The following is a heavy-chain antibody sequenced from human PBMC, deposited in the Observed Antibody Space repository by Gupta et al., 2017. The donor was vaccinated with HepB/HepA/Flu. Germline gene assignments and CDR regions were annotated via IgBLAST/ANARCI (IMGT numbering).Heavy chain of an antibody. CDR1: GESFSDYY. CDR3: ARDSEAFDF. J-gene: IGHJ3*01. Sequence: QVQLQESGPGLVKSSETLPLTCTVSGESFSDYYWSWVRQPAGKGLEWIGRIFSSGHTNYNPSLESRVTMSIDTSKNQVSLKLKFVTAADTAVYYCARDSEAFDFWGQGTVVTVTS. V-gene: IGHV4-4*07. CDR2: IFSSGHT. D-gene: IGHD3-10*01.